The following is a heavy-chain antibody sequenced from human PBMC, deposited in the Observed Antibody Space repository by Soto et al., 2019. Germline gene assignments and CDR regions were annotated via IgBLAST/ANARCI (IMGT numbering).Heavy chain of an antibody. CDR1: GFTFDSYG. J-gene: IGHJ5*01. V-gene: IGHV3-30*18. D-gene: IGHD4-17*01. CDR2: ISSDGNKK. CDR3: VKDLLQNTVTPXGS. Sequence: QVQLVESGGGVVQPGRSLRLSCAASGFTFDSYGMHWVRQAPGKGLEWVAVISSDGNKKYYADSVKGRLSIYRANFNNLLHRQMTRLRVEDTAVYYSVKDLLQNTVTPXGSWGXAXXVTVSS.